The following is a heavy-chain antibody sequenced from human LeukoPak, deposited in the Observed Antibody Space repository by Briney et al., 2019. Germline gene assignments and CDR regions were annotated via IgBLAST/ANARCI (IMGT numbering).Heavy chain of an antibody. Sequence: GGSLRLSFAASGFTLLSSGMNWVRQAPGKGLEWVSAISGSGGVTYYADSVKGRFTISRDNSKNTLYLQMNSPRAEDTAVYYCAKAAMYYYYYYMDVWGKGTTVTISS. CDR3: AKAAMYYYYYYMDV. V-gene: IGHV3-23*01. D-gene: IGHD2-2*01. J-gene: IGHJ6*03. CDR1: GFTLLSSG. CDR2: ISGSGGVT.